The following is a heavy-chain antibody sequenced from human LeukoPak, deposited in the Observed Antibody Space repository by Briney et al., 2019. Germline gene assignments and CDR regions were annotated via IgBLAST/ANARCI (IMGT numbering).Heavy chain of an antibody. CDR2: IYTSGST. V-gene: IGHV4-61*02. J-gene: IGHJ3*01. CDR1: GGSISSGSYY. D-gene: IGHD3-10*01. Sequence: PSQTLSLTCTVSGGSISSGSYYWSWIRQPAGKGLEWIGRIYTSGSTNYNPSLKSRVTISVDTSKNQFSLKLSSVTAADTAVYYCARPGGFGEYGLWGQGTMVTVS. CDR3: ARPGGFGEYGL.